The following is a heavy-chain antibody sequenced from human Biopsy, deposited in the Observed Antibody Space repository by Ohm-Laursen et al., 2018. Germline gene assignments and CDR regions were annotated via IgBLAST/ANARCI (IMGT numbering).Heavy chain of an antibody. V-gene: IGHV4-59*02. CDR3: ARDSGILNYGNFKYYHYYGMDV. Sequence: PSETLSLTCTVSGDSVTKYYWSWIRQPPGKGLEWIAHIYYSVMTNYNPSLQSRVSISVDTSRNQVSLTLSSVTAADTAVYYCARDSGILNYGNFKYYHYYGMDVWGQGTKVTVSS. J-gene: IGHJ6*02. D-gene: IGHD4-11*01. CDR1: GDSVTKYY. CDR2: IYYSVMT.